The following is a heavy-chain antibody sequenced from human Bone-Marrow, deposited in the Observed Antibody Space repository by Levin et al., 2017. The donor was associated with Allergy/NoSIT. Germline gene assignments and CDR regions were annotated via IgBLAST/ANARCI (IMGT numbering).Heavy chain of an antibody. CDR2: IIPVFGRA. Sequence: ASVKVSCKASGGTFSSYCINWVRKAPGQGLEWMGGIIPVFGRANYAQKFQGRVTITADESTSTAYMELGSLRSEDTAVYYCASPHGGVHDSNGYSLGEAFDIWGQGTMVSVS. D-gene: IGHD3-22*01. CDR3: ASPHGGVHDSNGYSLGEAFDI. V-gene: IGHV1-69*13. J-gene: IGHJ3*02. CDR1: GGTFSSYC.